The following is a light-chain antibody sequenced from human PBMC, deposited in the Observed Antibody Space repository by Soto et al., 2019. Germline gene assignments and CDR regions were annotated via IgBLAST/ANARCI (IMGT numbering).Light chain of an antibody. Sequence: DLHMTPAPSTLSASVVDRVTITFRASQSISSWLAWYQQKPGKAPKLLIYKASSLESGVPSRFSGSGSGTEFTLTISSLQPDDFATYYCQHYNSYGTFGQGTKV. CDR1: QSISSW. CDR3: QHYNSYGT. CDR2: KAS. J-gene: IGKJ1*01. V-gene: IGKV1-5*03.